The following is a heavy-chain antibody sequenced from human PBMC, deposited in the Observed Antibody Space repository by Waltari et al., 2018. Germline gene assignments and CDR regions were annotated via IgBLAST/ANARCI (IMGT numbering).Heavy chain of an antibody. CDR3: AKDISGIAARPQGYYYYYGMDV. V-gene: IGHV3-9*01. Sequence: EVQLVESGGGLVQPGRSLRLSCAASGFTFDDYAMHWVRQAPGKGLEWVSGISWNSGSIGYADSVKGRFTISRDNAKNSLYLQMNSLRAEDTALYYCAKDISGIAARPQGYYYYYGMDVWGQGTTVTVSS. CDR2: ISWNSGSI. CDR1: GFTFDDYA. J-gene: IGHJ6*02. D-gene: IGHD6-6*01.